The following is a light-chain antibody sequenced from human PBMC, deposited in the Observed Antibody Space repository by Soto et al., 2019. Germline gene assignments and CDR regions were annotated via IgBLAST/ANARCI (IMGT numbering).Light chain of an antibody. CDR3: LQHNTYPRT. CDR2: GAS. Sequence: DIQMTQSPSSLSASVGDRVTITCRASPGIGNALGWYQQKPGKAPKRLIYGASSLQSGVPSRFSGSGSGTEFTLTISSLQPEDFATDYGLQHNTYPRTFGGGTKVEIK. V-gene: IGKV1-17*01. CDR1: PGIGNA. J-gene: IGKJ4*01.